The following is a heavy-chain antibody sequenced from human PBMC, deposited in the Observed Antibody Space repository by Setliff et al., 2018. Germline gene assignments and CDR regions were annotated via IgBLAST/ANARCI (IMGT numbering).Heavy chain of an antibody. CDR2: ISTSGNTV. CDR1: GFTFSEYY. D-gene: IGHD3-10*01. Sequence: EGSLRLSCAASGFTFSEYYMNWIRQAPGKGLEWVSYISTSGNTVDYAASVKGRFSISRDNAKNVLYLEMNSLRAEDTAVYYCARDITLTTIREGGMDVWGKGTTVTVSS. V-gene: IGHV3-11*04. CDR3: ARDITLTTIREGGMDV. J-gene: IGHJ6*03.